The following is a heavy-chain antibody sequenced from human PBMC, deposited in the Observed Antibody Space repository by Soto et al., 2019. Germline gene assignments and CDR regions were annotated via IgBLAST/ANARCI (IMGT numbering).Heavy chain of an antibody. D-gene: IGHD5-18*01. J-gene: IGHJ5*02. CDR1: GGSISSYY. CDR2: IYYSGST. Sequence: ASETLSLTCTVSGGSISSYYWSWIRQPPGKGLEWIGYIYYSGSTNYNPSLKSRVTISVDTSKNQFSLKLSSVTAADTAVYYFAGTRRYSYGYDPNWFDPWGQGTLVTVSS. CDR3: AGTRRYSYGYDPNWFDP. V-gene: IGHV4-59*01.